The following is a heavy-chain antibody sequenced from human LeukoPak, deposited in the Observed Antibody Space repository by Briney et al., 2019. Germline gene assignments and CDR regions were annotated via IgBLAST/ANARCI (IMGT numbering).Heavy chain of an antibody. J-gene: IGHJ5*02. D-gene: IGHD3-9*01. Sequence: GGSLRLSCAASGFTFSSYSMNWVRQAPGKGLEWVSSISSSSSYIYYADSVKGRFTISRDNAKNSLYLQMNSLRAEDTAVYYCARVDYDILTGSIVFDPWGQGTLVTVSS. CDR3: ARVDYDILTGSIVFDP. V-gene: IGHV3-21*01. CDR2: ISSSSSYI. CDR1: GFTFSSYS.